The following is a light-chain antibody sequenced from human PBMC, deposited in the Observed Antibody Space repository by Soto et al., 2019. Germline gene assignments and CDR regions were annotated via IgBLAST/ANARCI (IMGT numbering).Light chain of an antibody. CDR3: QQSYSTPQT. CDR2: AAS. V-gene: IGKV1-39*01. Sequence: DLQMTPSPSSLSASVVYRVTITCRASQSISTYLNWYQQKPGKAPKLLIYAASSLQSGVPSRFSGSGSGTDFTLTISSLQPEDFATYYCQQSYSTPQTFGQGTKVDIK. CDR1: QSISTY. J-gene: IGKJ1*01.